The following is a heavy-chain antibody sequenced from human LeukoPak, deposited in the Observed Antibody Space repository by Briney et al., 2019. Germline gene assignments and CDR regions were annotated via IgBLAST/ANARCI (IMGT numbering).Heavy chain of an antibody. Sequence: ASVKVSCKASGYTFTGYYMHWVRQAPGQGLEWMGWINPNSGGTNYAQKFQGGVTMTRDTSISTAYMELSRLRSDDTTVYYCARDSLELHFDYWGQGTLVTVSS. D-gene: IGHD1-7*01. V-gene: IGHV1-2*02. CDR1: GYTFTGYY. CDR3: ARDSLELHFDY. J-gene: IGHJ4*02. CDR2: INPNSGGT.